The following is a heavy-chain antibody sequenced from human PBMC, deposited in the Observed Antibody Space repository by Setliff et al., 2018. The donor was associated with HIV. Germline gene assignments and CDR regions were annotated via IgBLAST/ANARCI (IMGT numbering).Heavy chain of an antibody. CDR2: IYYSGST. D-gene: IGHD5-12*01. V-gene: IGHV4-39*07. CDR3: ARRGWNGYTAFDC. J-gene: IGHJ4*02. CDR1: GGSINSNSYY. Sequence: PSETLSLTCTVSGGSINSNSYYWAWIRQPPGRGLEWIGRIYYSGSTYYNPSLKSRVTISIDTSKNQFSLKLNSVTAADTAVYYCARRGWNGYTAFDCWGQGTLVTVSS.